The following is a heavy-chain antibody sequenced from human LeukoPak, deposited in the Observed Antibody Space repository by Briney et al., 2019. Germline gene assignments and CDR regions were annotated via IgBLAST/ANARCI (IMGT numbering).Heavy chain of an antibody. CDR3: ARGRTHDYGVDYFDY. D-gene: IGHD4-17*01. V-gene: IGHV3-21*01. CDR1: GFTFSSYN. Sequence: GGSLRLSCAASGFTFSSYNMNWVRQAPGKGLEWVSSISGSSSYIYYADSVKGRFTISRDNAKNSLYLQMNSLRAQDTAVYYCARGRTHDYGVDYFDYWGQGTLVTVSS. J-gene: IGHJ4*02. CDR2: ISGSSSYI.